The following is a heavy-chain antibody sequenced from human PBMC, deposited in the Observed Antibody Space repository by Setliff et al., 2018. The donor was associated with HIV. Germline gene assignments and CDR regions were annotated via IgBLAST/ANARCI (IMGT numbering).Heavy chain of an antibody. CDR1: GYSISSGYY. J-gene: IGHJ4*02. V-gene: IGHV4-38-2*02. Sequence: PSETLSLTCAVSGYSISSGYYWGWIRQPPGKGLQWIGSIYHSGGTYYNPSLKSRVTMPVDTSKNQFSLKLTSVTAADTAVYYCARDFVHLTNYYDSDRYVYWGQGTLVTVSS. D-gene: IGHD3-22*01. CDR2: IYHSGGT. CDR3: ARDFVHLTNYYDSDRYVY.